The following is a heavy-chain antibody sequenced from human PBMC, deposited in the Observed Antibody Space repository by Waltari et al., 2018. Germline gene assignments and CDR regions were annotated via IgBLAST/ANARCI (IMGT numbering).Heavy chain of an antibody. Sequence: QITLKESGPTLVKPTQTLTLTCTLSGFSLRSSGVGVGWIRQSPRKALEWLALIYWNDDEQYNPSLKTRLTITKDTSKNQVVLSVTDLDPGDTATYYCARKTIKKAFDFWGQGTLVTVSS. J-gene: IGHJ4*02. CDR3: ARKTIKKAFDF. CDR1: GFSLRSSGVG. D-gene: IGHD1-20*01. CDR2: IYWNDDE. V-gene: IGHV2-5*01.